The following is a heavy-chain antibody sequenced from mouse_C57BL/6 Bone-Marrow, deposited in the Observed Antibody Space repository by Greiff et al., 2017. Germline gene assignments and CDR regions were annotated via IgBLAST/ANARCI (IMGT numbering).Heavy chain of an antibody. CDR1: GYTFTSYW. CDR3: ARSFYYYGSSCAMDY. V-gene: IGHV1-69*01. D-gene: IGHD1-1*01. Sequence: QVQLKESGAELVMPGASVKLSCKASGYTFTSYWMHWVKPRPGQGLEWIGEIDPSDSYTNYNQKFKGKSTLTVDKSSSTAYMQLSSLTSEDSAVYYCARSFYYYGSSCAMDYWGQGTSVTVSS. CDR2: IDPSDSYT. J-gene: IGHJ4*01.